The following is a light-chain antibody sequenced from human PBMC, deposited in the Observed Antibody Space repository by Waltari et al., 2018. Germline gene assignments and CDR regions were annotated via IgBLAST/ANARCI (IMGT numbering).Light chain of an antibody. CDR1: QSVSRT. J-gene: IGKJ1*01. V-gene: IGKV3-20*01. CDR3: QHYVRLPVT. CDR2: GAS. Sequence: EIVLTQSPGTLSLSPGEGATLSCRASQSVSRTLAWYQQKPGQAPRLLIYGASTRATGIPDRFSGSGSGTDFSLTISRLEPEDFAVYYCQHYVRLPVTFGPGTKVEIK.